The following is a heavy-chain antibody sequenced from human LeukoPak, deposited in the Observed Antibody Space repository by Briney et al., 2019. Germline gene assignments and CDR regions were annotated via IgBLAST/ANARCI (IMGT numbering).Heavy chain of an antibody. D-gene: IGHD1-7*01. CDR3: ARGGERITGTLSGRFHP. CDR1: GGTFSSYA. Sequence: GASVKVSCKASGGTFSSYAISWVRQAPGRGLEWMGGIIPIIGTANNAQKFQGRVTNTADESTSTAYMELSSLRSEDTAVYYCARGGERITGTLSGRFHPWGQGTLVTVSS. V-gene: IGHV1-69*01. CDR2: IIPIIGTA. J-gene: IGHJ5*02.